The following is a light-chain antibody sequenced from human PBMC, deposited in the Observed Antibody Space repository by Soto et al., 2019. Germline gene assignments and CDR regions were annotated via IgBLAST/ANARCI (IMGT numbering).Light chain of an antibody. J-gene: IGLJ1*01. CDR3: CSHAGSSDV. Sequence: QSVLTQPRSVSGSPGQSVTISCTGTSSDVGGYNYVSWYQQHPGKAPKLMIYDVSQRPSGVPGRFSGSKSGNTASLTISGLQAEDEADYYCCSHAGSSDVFGTGTKVTVL. CDR2: DVS. CDR1: SSDVGGYNY. V-gene: IGLV2-11*01.